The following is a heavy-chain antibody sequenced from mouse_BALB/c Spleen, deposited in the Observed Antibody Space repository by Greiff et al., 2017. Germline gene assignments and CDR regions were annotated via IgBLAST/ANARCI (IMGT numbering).Heavy chain of an antibody. CDR2: ISSGGST. Sequence: EVKLVESGGGLVKPGGSLKLSCAASGFTFSSYAMSWVRQTPEKRLEWVASISSGGSTYYPDSVKGRFTISRDNARNILYLQMSRLRSEDTAMYYCARGYYYYGSSYVWYFDVWGAGTTVTVSS. J-gene: IGHJ1*01. CDR1: GFTFSSYA. D-gene: IGHD1-1*01. V-gene: IGHV5-6-5*01. CDR3: ARGYYYYGSSYVWYFDV.